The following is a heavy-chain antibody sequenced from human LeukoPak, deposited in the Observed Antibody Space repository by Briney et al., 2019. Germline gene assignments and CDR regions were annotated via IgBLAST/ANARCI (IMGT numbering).Heavy chain of an antibody. Sequence: SETLSLTCTVSGVSISSSSYYWGWLRQPPGKGLEWIGSIYYSGSTYYNPSLKSRVTISVDTSKNQFSQKLSSVTAADTAVYYCARRGRLLDFWSGLFDYWGQGTLVTVSS. J-gene: IGHJ4*02. CDR1: GVSISSSSYY. D-gene: IGHD3-3*01. V-gene: IGHV4-39*01. CDR3: ARRGRLLDFWSGLFDY. CDR2: IYYSGST.